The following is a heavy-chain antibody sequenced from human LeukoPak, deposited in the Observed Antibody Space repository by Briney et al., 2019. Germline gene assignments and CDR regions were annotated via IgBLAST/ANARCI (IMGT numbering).Heavy chain of an antibody. J-gene: IGHJ4*02. V-gene: IGHV1-46*03. CDR3: ATGLRWYGGGIWEIDC. CDR1: GYTFTSYD. Sequence: ASVKVSCKASGYTFTSYDINWVRQAPGQGLEWMGIINPHGGNTNYAQKFQGRVTMTRDTSSSTVYMELSSLRSEDTAVYYCATGLRWYGGGIWEIDCWGQGTLVTVSS. CDR2: INPHGGNT. D-gene: IGHD4-23*01.